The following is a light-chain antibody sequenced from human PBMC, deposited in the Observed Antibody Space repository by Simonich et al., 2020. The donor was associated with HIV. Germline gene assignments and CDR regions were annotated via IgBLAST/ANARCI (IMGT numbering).Light chain of an antibody. CDR1: SGHSSYA. CDR3: QTWGTGPNWV. V-gene: IGLV4-69*01. Sequence: QLVLTQSPSASASLGASVKLTCTLSSGHSSYAIAWHQQQPEKGPRYLMKLNSDGSHSKGDGIPDRFSGSSSGAERYLTISSLQSEDEADYYCQTWGTGPNWVFGGGTKLPVL. J-gene: IGLJ3*02. CDR2: LNSDGSH.